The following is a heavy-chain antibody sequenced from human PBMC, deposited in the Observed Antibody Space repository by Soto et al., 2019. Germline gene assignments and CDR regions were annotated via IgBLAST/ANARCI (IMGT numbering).Heavy chain of an antibody. CDR2: IIPIFGTA. Sequence: SVKVSCKASGGTFSSYAISWVRQAPGQGLEWMGGIIPIFGTANYAQKFQGRVTITADESTSTAYMELSSLRPGDTAVYYCARVVDTAMVIWGYSPKYYFDYWGQGTLVTLSS. D-gene: IGHD5-18*01. CDR1: GGTFSSYA. CDR3: ARVVDTAMVIWGYSPKYYFDY. J-gene: IGHJ4*02. V-gene: IGHV1-69*13.